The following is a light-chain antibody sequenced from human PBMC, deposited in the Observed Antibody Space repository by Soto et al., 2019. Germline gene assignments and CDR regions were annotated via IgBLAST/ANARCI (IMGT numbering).Light chain of an antibody. V-gene: IGKV1-33*01. CDR2: GAS. Sequence: DIQMTQSPSSLSASVGDRVTITCQASQDISNYLNWYQQRPGKAPKLLIYGASTLETGVPSRFSGSGSGPDFTFTISSLQPEDIATYYCQQYDSLPYTFGQGTKLEIK. CDR1: QDISNY. CDR3: QQYDSLPYT. J-gene: IGKJ2*01.